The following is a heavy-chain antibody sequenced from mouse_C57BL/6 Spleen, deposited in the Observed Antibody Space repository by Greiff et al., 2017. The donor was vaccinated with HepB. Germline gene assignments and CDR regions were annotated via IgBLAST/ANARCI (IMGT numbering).Heavy chain of an antibody. CDR2: IYPSDSET. CDR3: ARDYGNYYWYFDV. Sequence: VQLQQPGAELVRPGSSVKLSCKASGYTFTSYWMDWVKQRPGQGLEWIGNIYPSDSETHYNQKFKDKATLTVDKSSSTAYMQLSSLTSEDSAVYYCARDYGNYYWYFDVWGTGTTVTVSS. J-gene: IGHJ1*03. CDR1: GYTFTSYW. V-gene: IGHV1-61*01. D-gene: IGHD2-1*01.